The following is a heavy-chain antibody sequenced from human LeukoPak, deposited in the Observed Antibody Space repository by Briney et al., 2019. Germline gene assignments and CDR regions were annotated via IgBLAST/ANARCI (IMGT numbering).Heavy chain of an antibody. CDR1: GGSISSGDYY. CDR2: IYYSGST. D-gene: IGHD5-18*01. J-gene: IGHJ4*02. Sequence: SETLSLTCTVSGGSISSGDYYWSWIRQPPGKGLEWIGYIYYSGSTYYNPSLKSRVTISVDTSKNQFSLKLSSVTAADTAVYYCAREDGYSYGYDYWGQGTLVTVSS. V-gene: IGHV4-30-4*01. CDR3: AREDGYSYGYDY.